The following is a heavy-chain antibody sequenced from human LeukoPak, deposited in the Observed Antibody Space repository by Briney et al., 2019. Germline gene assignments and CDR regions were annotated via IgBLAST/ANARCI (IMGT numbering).Heavy chain of an antibody. CDR1: GFTFSNYW. CDR3: AREECFREISKFDY. V-gene: IGHV3-7*01. Sequence: GGSLRLSCTASGFTFSNYWMTWIRQAPGKGLEWVANIKSDGSERYYVDSVKGRFTISRDNAKNSLSLQMNSLRVEDTALYYCAREECFREISKFDYWGQGTLVTVSS. CDR2: IKSDGSER. D-gene: IGHD3-10*01. J-gene: IGHJ4*02.